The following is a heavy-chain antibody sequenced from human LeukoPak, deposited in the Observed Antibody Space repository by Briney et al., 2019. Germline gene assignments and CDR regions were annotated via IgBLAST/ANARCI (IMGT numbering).Heavy chain of an antibody. CDR2: ISYDGSNK. CDR1: GFTFSSYA. V-gene: IGHV3-30*04. Sequence: GGSLRLSCAASGFTFSSYAMHWVRQAPGKGLEWGAVISYDGSNKYYADSVKGRFTISRDNSKNTLYLQMNSLRAEDTAVYYCAAGYCSSTSCYFDAFDIWGQGTMVTVSS. CDR3: AAGYCSSTSCYFDAFDI. J-gene: IGHJ3*02. D-gene: IGHD2-2*01.